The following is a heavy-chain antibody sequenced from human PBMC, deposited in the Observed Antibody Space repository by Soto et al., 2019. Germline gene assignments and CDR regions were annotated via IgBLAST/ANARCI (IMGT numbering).Heavy chain of an antibody. J-gene: IGHJ1*01. CDR3: AKGVPGIAVAGTGYFQH. Sequence: PGGSLRLSCAASGFTFSSYVMHWVRQTPGKGLEWVAFISDDGSNKYYADSVKGRFTISRDNSKSTLYLQMNSLRAEDTAVYYCAKGVPGIAVAGTGYFQHWGQGTLVTVS. CDR2: ISDDGSNK. D-gene: IGHD6-19*01. V-gene: IGHV3-30-3*01. CDR1: GFTFSSYV.